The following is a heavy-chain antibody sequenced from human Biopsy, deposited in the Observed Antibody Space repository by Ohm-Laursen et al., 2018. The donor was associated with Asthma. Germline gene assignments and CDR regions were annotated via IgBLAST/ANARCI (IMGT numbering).Heavy chain of an antibody. Sequence: PGTLSLTCTVSPGSINDYYWNWIRQFPGKGLEWIGYVHSTGSTRLNPSLKSRVTISVDTSVDQVSLKLTSVTAADTAIYFCARASSTWSQSGPHYFDRWGQGTLVTVSS. CDR1: PGSINDYY. V-gene: IGHV4-59*01. D-gene: IGHD2-2*01. CDR3: ARASSTWSQSGPHYFDR. CDR2: VHSTGST. J-gene: IGHJ5*02.